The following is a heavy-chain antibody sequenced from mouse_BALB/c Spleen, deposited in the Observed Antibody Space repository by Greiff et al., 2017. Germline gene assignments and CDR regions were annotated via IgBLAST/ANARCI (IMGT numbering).Heavy chain of an antibody. CDR1: GFTFSSYT. D-gene: IGHD1-1*01. V-gene: IGHV5-12-2*01. CDR2: ISNGGGST. J-gene: IGHJ4*01. CDR3: ARHYYGSPYAMDY. Sequence: EVQLQESGGGLVQPGGSLKLSCAASGFTFSSYTMSWVRQTPEKRLEWVAYISNGGGSTYYPDTVKGRFTISRDNAKNTLYLQMSSLKSEDTAMYYCARHYYGSPYAMDYWGQGTSVTVSS.